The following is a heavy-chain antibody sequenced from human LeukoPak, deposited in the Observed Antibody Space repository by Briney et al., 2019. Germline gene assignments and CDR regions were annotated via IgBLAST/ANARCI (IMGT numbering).Heavy chain of an antibody. CDR1: GITFSSYW. Sequence: GGSLRLSCAVSGITFSSYWMHWVRQDPGRGLLWVSRINTQGTYTNYADSVKGRFTISRDSAKNTLYLQMSSLRADDTAVYYCVIALGDYSDFWGQGTLVSVSS. D-gene: IGHD2-15*01. V-gene: IGHV3-74*01. J-gene: IGHJ4*02. CDR2: INTQGTYT. CDR3: VIALGDYSDF.